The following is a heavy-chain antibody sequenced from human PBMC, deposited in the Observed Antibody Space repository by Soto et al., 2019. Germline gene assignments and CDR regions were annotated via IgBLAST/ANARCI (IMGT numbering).Heavy chain of an antibody. J-gene: IGHJ6*01. CDR2: IYPDDSDT. V-gene: IGHV5-51*01. Sequence: ADSLKVSCECWGYRFISHLVLFVRPMPGKGLYCMGIIYPDDSDTRYSLSFQGQVTISADRSITTAYLQWSSLKASDTAMYYCASRNPLGGAVEVRGQGTTVKVYS. CDR1: GYRFISHL. D-gene: IGHD3-16*01. CDR3: ASRNPLGGAVEV.